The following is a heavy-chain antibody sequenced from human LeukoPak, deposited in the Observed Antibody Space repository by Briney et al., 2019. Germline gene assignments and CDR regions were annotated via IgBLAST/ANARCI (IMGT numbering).Heavy chain of an antibody. CDR1: GFTFSSYA. CDR3: AKSPHYYGSGRISSMDV. CDR2: ISGSGGST. J-gene: IGHJ6*04. Sequence: GGSLKLSCAASGFTFSSYAMSWVRQAPGKGLEWVSAISGSGGSTYYADSVKGRFTISRDNSKNTLYLQMNSLRAEDTAVYYCAKSPHYYGSGRISSMDVWGKGTTVTVSS. D-gene: IGHD3-10*01. V-gene: IGHV3-23*01.